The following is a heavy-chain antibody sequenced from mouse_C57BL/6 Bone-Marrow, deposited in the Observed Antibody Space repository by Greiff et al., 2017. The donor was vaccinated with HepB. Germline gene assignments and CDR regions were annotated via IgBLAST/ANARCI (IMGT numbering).Heavy chain of an antibody. V-gene: IGHV1-50*01. J-gene: IGHJ4*01. D-gene: IGHD2-3*01. CDR2: IDPSDSYT. CDR3: ARSRWGLRYYYAMDY. Sequence: QVQLQQPGAELVKPGASVKLSCKASGYTFTSYWMQWVKQRPGRGIEWIGEIDPSDSYTNYNQKFKGKATLTVDTSSSTASMQLSSLTSEDSAVYYCARSRWGLRYYYAMDYWGQGTSVTVSS. CDR1: GYTFTSYW.